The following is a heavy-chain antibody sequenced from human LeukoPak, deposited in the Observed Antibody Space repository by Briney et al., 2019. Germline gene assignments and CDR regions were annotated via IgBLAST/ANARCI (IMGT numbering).Heavy chain of an antibody. V-gene: IGHV3-11*01. Sequence: LSLTCTVSGGSISSGGYYMSWIRQAPGKGLEWVSYISSSGSTIYYADSVKGRFTISRDNAKNSLYLQMNSLGAEDTAVYYCARSRWLFNWGQGTLVTVSS. D-gene: IGHD3-9*01. CDR1: GGSISSGGYY. J-gene: IGHJ1*01. CDR3: ARSRWLFN. CDR2: ISSSGSTI.